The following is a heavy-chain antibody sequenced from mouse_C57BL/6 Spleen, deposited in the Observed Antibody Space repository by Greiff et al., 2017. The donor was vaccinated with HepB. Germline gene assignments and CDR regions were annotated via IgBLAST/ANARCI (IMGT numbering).Heavy chain of an antibody. D-gene: IGHD1-1*01. J-gene: IGHJ4*01. CDR3: ASDSSPYYYAMDY. V-gene: IGHV1-64*01. Sequence: QVQLQQPGAELVKPGASVKLSCKASGYTFTSYWMHWVKQRPGQGLEWIGMIHPNSGSTNYNEKFKSKATLTVDKSSSTAYMQLSSLASEDSAVYYCASDSSPYYYAMDYWGQGTSVTVSS. CDR2: IHPNSGST. CDR1: GYTFTSYW.